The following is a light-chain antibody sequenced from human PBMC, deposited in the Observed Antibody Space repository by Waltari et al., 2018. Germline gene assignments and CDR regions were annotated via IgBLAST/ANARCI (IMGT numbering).Light chain of an antibody. CDR3: PSFDTILGVI. J-gene: IGLJ2*01. V-gene: IGLV1-40*01. CDR1: SSTMGAGYD. CDR2: VNI. Sequence: QSALTPPPSVSAAPGQRVTISCTGTSSTMGAGYDVNWYQQLPGTAPKLLIYVNISRPSAAPALFSASNSGTAASLAIIGLQAEDEGSYYCPSFDTILGVIFGGGTKLTVL.